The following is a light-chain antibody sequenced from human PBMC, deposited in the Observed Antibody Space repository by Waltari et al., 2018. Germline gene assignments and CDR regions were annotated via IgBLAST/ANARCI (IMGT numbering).Light chain of an antibody. CDR1: QSVISAY. Sequence: EIVSTQSPGTLSLSPGETATLSCRASQSVISAYLAWYQHKPGQAPRLLIYGGSSRATGVPDRFSGSGSGTDFTLTITTLEPEDFAVYYCHQYTSSHLTFGPGTRVDIK. CDR2: GGS. J-gene: IGKJ3*01. V-gene: IGKV3-20*01. CDR3: HQYTSSHLT.